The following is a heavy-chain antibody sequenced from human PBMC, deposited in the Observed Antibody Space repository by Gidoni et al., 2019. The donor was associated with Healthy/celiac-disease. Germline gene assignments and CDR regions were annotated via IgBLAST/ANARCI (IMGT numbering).Heavy chain of an antibody. CDR2: INHSGST. V-gene: IGHV4-34*01. J-gene: IGHJ4*02. CDR1: GGSFSGYY. CDR3: ARGLTHLY. Sequence: QVQLQQWGAGLLKPSETLSLTCAVYGGSFSGYYWSWIRQPPGKGLEWIGEINHSGSTNYNPSLKSRVTISVDTSKNQFSLKLSSVTAADTAVYYCARGLTHLYWGQGTLVTVSS.